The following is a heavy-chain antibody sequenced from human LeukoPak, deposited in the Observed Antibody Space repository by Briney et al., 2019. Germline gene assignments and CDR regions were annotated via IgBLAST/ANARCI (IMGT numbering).Heavy chain of an antibody. J-gene: IGHJ3*02. D-gene: IGHD2-21*02. CDR3: AREAIVAGTGDDAFDI. CDR2: ISSSGSTI. CDR1: GFTFSSYE. Sequence: PGGSLRLSCAASGFTFSSYEMNWVRQAPGKGLEWVSYISSSGSTIYYADSVKGRFTISRDNAKNSLYLQMNSLRPEDTAVYYCAREAIVAGTGDDAFDIWGQGTMVTVSS. V-gene: IGHV3-48*03.